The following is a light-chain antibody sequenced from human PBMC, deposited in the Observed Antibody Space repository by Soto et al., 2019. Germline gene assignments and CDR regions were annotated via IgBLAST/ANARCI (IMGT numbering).Light chain of an antibody. V-gene: IGLV1-51*01. CDR3: GSWDSSLSAYV. J-gene: IGLJ1*01. CDR1: SSNIGGNS. CDR2: DDN. Sequence: QSVLTQPPSVSAAPGQKVTISCSGSSSNIGGNSVSWYQQLPGTAPKLLIYDDNKRPSGIPDRFSGSKSGTSATLGITGFQTGDDAAYYCGSWDSSLSAYVFGTGTKVTVL.